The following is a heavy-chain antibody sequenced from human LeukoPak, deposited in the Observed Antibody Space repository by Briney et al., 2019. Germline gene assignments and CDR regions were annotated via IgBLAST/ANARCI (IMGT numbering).Heavy chain of an antibody. CDR1: GYTFTSYA. Sequence: ASVKVSCTASGYTFTSYAMNWVRQAPGQGLEWMGWINTNTGNPTYAQGFTGRFVFSLDTSVSTAYLQISSLKAEDTAVYYCARVAGKYYYYYYMDVWGKGTTVTVSS. CDR2: INTNTGNP. D-gene: IGHD6-19*01. CDR3: ARVAGKYYYYYYMDV. V-gene: IGHV7-4-1*02. J-gene: IGHJ6*03.